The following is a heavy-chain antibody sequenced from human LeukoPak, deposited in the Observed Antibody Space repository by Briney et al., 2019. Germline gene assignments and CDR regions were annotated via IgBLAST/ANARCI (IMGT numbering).Heavy chain of an antibody. CDR2: ISGSGGST. J-gene: IGHJ4*02. V-gene: IGHV3-23*01. CDR3: ARGLTPFDY. D-gene: IGHD3-16*01. CDR1: GFTYNSYA. Sequence: PGGSLRLSCAASGFTYNSYAMSWVRQAPGKGLEWVSAISGSGGSTYYADSVKGRFTISRDNSKNTLYLQMNSLRAEDTAVYYCARGLTPFDYWGQGTLVTVSS.